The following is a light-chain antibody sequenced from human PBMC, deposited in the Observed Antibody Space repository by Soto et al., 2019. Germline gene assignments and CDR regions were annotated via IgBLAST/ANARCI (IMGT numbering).Light chain of an antibody. Sequence: DIQMTQSPSTLSASVGDRVTITCRASQSIGSWLAWYQQKPGKAPKLLIYDASSLESGVPSRFSGSGSRTEFTLTISSLQPDDFATYYCQQYNSYSTFGQGTKVEIK. CDR3: QQYNSYST. J-gene: IGKJ1*01. CDR1: QSIGSW. CDR2: DAS. V-gene: IGKV1-5*01.